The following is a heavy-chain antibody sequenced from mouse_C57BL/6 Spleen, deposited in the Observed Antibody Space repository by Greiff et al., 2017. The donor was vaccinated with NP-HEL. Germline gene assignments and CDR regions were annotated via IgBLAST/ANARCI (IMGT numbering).Heavy chain of an antibody. CDR1: GFTFSDYY. CDR3: ARDYDYDDGYYAMDY. J-gene: IGHJ4*01. D-gene: IGHD2-4*01. CDR2: INYDGSST. Sequence: EVMLVESEGGLVQPGSSMKLSCTASGFTFSDYYMAWVRQVPEKGLEWVANINYDGSSTYYLDSLKSRFIISRDNAKNILYLQMSSLKSEDTATYYCARDYDYDDGYYAMDYWGQGTSVTVSS. V-gene: IGHV5-16*01.